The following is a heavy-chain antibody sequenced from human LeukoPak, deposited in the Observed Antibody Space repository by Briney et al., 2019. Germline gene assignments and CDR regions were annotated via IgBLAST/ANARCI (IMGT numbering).Heavy chain of an antibody. CDR2: IIPIFGTA. CDR1: GYTFTSYY. CDR3: ARDHAGYSYGFDY. Sequence: SVKVSCKASGYTFTSYYMHWVRQAPGQGLEWMGGIIPIFGTANYAQKFQGRVTITADESTSTAYMELSSLRSEDTAVYYCARDHAGYSYGFDYWGQGTLVTVSS. D-gene: IGHD5-18*01. V-gene: IGHV1-69*13. J-gene: IGHJ4*02.